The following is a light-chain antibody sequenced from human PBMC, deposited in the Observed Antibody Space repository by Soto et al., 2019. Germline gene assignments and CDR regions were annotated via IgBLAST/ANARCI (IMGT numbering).Light chain of an antibody. CDR3: QQRSNWPTIG. CDR2: GAS. J-gene: IGKJ5*01. CDR1: QSVNSN. Sequence: EIVMTQPPATLSVSPGERATLSCRASQSVNSNLAWYQQKPGQAPSLLIYGASTRATGIPARFSGSGSGTEFTLTISSLEPEDFAVYYCQQRSNWPTIGFGQGTRLEIK. V-gene: IGKV3-15*01.